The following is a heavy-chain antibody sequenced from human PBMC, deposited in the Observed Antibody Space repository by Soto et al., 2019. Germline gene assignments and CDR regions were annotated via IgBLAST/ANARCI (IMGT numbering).Heavy chain of an antibody. CDR1: GFTFSSYW. Sequence: VGSLRLSCAASGFTFSSYWMHWVRQAPGKGLVWVSRINSDGSSTSYADSVKGRFTISRDNAKNTLYLQMNSLRAEDTAVYYCVRTSLVVAAATREDYWGQGTLVTVSS. CDR2: INSDGSST. D-gene: IGHD2-15*01. V-gene: IGHV3-74*01. J-gene: IGHJ4*02. CDR3: VRTSLVVAAATREDY.